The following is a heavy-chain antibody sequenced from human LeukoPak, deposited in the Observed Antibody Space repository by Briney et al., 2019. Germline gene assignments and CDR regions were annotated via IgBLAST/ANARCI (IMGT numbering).Heavy chain of an antibody. V-gene: IGHV1-3*01. J-gene: IGHJ3*02. CDR3: VTGCSSTSCNNDAFDI. CDR1: GDTFNKYA. D-gene: IGHD2-2*01. CDR2: INAGNGNT. Sequence: ASVKVSCKASGDTFNKYAINWVRQAPGQGLEWMGWINAGNGNTKYSQKFQGRVTITRDTSASTAYMELSSLRSEDTAVYYCVTGCSSTSCNNDAFDIWGQGTMVTASS.